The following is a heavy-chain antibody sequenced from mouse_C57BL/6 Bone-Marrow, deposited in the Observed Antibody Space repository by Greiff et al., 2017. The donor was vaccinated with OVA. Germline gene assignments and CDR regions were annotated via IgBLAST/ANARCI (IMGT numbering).Heavy chain of an antibody. CDR1: GYTFTNYW. Sequence: VQLQQPGAELVRPGTSVKLSCKASGYTFTNYWMHWVKQRPGQGLEWIGVIAPSDSYINYNQKFTGRATLTVDTSSSTAYMHLSSLTSEDSAVYYCAHYGSRLYLHYWGQGTSLTVSS. J-gene: IGHJ2*02. V-gene: IGHV1-59*01. D-gene: IGHD1-1*01. CDR2: IAPSDSYI. CDR3: AHYGSRLYLHY.